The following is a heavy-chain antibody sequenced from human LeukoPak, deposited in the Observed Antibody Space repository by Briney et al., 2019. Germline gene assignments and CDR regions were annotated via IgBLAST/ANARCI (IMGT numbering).Heavy chain of an antibody. D-gene: IGHD2-15*01. CDR1: GGSFSGYY. V-gene: IGHV4-34*01. CDR2: INHSGST. J-gene: IGHJ4*02. Sequence: SETLSLTCAVYGGSFSGYYWSWIRQPPGKGLEWIGEINHSGSTNYNPSLKSRVTISVDKSKNQFSLKLSSVTAADTAVYYCARVRIRKGNDYWGQGTLVTVSS. CDR3: ARVRIRKGNDY.